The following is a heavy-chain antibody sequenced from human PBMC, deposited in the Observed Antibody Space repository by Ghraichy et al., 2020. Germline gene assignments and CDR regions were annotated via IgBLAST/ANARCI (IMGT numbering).Heavy chain of an antibody. Sequence: GGSLRLSCAASGFTFSSYAMSWVRQAPGKGLEWVSAISGSGGSTYYADSVKGRFTISRDNSKNTLYLQMNSLRAEDTAVYYCAKDLSWEVRGVSDYYGMDVWGQGTTVTV. CDR1: GFTFSSYA. D-gene: IGHD3-10*01. J-gene: IGHJ6*02. CDR3: AKDLSWEVRGVSDYYGMDV. CDR2: ISGSGGST. V-gene: IGHV3-23*01.